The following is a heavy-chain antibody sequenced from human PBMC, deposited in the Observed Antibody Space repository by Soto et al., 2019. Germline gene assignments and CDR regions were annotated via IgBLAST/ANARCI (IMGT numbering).Heavy chain of an antibody. CDR2: INPNSGGT. J-gene: IGHJ6*02. Sequence: ASVKVSCKASGYTFTGYYMHWVRQAPGQGLEWMGWINPNSGGTNYAQKFQGWVTMTRDTSISTAYMELSRLRSDDTAVYYCARAGMVYPIEYYYYGMDVWGQGTTVTVSS. V-gene: IGHV1-2*04. CDR3: ARAGMVYPIEYYYYGMDV. D-gene: IGHD2-8*01. CDR1: GYTFTGYY.